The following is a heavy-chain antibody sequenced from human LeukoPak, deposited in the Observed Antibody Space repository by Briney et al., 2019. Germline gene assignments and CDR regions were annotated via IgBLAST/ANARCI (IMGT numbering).Heavy chain of an antibody. CDR1: NGSVSSTDYY. J-gene: IGHJ4*02. Sequence: SETLSLICTVSNGSVSSTDYYWGWIRQPPGKRLEWIGNIYYSGSTYYNPSLRRRVTMSVDTSKNQFSLKMSSVTAADTAVYYCARLSKGRYFDYIFDYWGQGTLVTVSS. V-gene: IGHV4-39*01. CDR2: IYYSGST. CDR3: ARLSKGRYFDYIFDY. D-gene: IGHD3-9*01.